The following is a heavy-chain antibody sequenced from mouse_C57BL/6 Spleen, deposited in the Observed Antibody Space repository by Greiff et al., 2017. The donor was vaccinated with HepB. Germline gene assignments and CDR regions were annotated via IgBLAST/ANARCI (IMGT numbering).Heavy chain of an antibody. Sequence: QVQLQQSGAELARPGASVKLSCKASGYTFTSYGISWVKQRTGQGLEWIGEIYPRSGNTYYNEKFKGKATLTADKSSSTAYMELRSLTSEDSAVYFCARETMAMVTTRAWFAYWGQGTLVTVSA. CDR3: ARETMAMVTTRAWFAY. CDR2: IYPRSGNT. J-gene: IGHJ3*01. D-gene: IGHD2-2*01. V-gene: IGHV1-81*01. CDR1: GYTFTSYG.